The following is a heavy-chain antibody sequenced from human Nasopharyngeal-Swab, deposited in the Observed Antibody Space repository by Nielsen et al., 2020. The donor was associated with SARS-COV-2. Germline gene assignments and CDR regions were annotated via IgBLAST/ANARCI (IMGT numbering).Heavy chain of an antibody. CDR1: GFTFSSYA. D-gene: IGHD2-21*02. Sequence: GESLKISCAASGFTFSSYAMNWVRQAPGKGLEWVSSISRSGSYIFYADSVKGRFTISRDNTKNSLYLEMNSLRADDTAVYYCARGADAEAYCGGDCFSEYFFDSWGQGTLVTVSS. J-gene: IGHJ4*02. CDR2: ISRSGSYI. CDR3: ARGADAEAYCGGDCFSEYFFDS. V-gene: IGHV3-21*01.